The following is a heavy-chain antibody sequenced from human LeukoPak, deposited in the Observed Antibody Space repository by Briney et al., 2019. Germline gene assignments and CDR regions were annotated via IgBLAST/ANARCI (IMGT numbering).Heavy chain of an antibody. CDR3: ARSHYYDSSGSHNNWFDP. CDR2: INHSGST. D-gene: IGHD3-22*01. V-gene: IGHV4-34*01. J-gene: IGHJ5*02. CDR1: GVSFSGYY. Sequence: SSETLSLTCAVYGVSFSGYYWTYIRQPPGKGLEWIGEINHSGSTNYNPSLKSRVTISVDTSKNQFSLKLSSVTAADTAVYYCARSHYYDSSGSHNNWFDPWGQGTLVTVSS.